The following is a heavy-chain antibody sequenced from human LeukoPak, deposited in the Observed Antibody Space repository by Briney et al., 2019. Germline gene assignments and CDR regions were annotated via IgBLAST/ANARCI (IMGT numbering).Heavy chain of an antibody. CDR2: IIPIFGTT. CDR1: GGTFSNYG. Sequence: ASVKVSCKAAGGTFSNYGVSWVRQAPGQGLEWMGGIIPIFGTTKNAQKFLGRVTITADESTSTAYMELSSLRSKDTAVYYCARGGYNSRYFDYWGLGTLVTVSS. J-gene: IGHJ4*02. D-gene: IGHD5-24*01. V-gene: IGHV1-69*13. CDR3: ARGGYNSRYFDY.